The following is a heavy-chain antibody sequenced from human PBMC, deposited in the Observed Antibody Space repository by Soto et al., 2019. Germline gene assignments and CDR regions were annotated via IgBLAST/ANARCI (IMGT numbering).Heavy chain of an antibody. V-gene: IGHV6-1*01. CDR2: AYYRSRWYN. CDR3: ARELTYSVSSDSYLDY. Sequence: SQPVSLTCSISGASFSGNSVACNWKRRSPSRGLEWLGRAYYRSRWYNDYAVSVKSRITVTPDTSKNQFSLHLNSVTPEDTAVYYRARELTYSVSSDSYLDYCGQRALVTVSS. D-gene: IGHD6-19*01. J-gene: IGHJ4*02. CDR1: GASFSGNSVA.